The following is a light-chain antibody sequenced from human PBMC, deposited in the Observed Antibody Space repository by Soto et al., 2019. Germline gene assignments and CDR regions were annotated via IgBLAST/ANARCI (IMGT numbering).Light chain of an antibody. J-gene: IGKJ1*01. CDR1: QNINNY. CDR2: DAS. V-gene: IGKV1-33*01. Sequence: IQMTQTTSSLSASIGDRVTVTFQASQNINNYLNWYQQKPGRAPKLLIYDASNLEAGVPSRFRGSGSGTDFTFTISRLQPEDIATYYCQQYENLPTFGQGTKVDNK. CDR3: QQYENLPT.